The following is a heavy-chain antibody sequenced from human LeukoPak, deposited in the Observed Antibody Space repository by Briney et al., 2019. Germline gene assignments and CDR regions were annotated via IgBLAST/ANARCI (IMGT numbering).Heavy chain of an antibody. CDR2: INHSGST. J-gene: IGHJ4*02. V-gene: IGHV4-34*01. D-gene: IGHD6-19*01. CDR1: GGSFSGYY. Sequence: SETLSLTCAVYGGSFSGYYWSWIRQPPGKGLEWIGEINHSGSTNYNPSLKSRVTISVDTSKNQFSLKLSSVTAADTAVYYCASMYSSGRYPYFDYWGQGTLVTVSS. CDR3: ASMYSSGRYPYFDY.